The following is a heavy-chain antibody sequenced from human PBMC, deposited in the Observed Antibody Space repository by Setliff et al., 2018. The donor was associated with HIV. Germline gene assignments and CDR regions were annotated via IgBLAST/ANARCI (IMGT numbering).Heavy chain of an antibody. V-gene: IGHV3-48*03. Sequence: GGSLRLSCSASGFNFGEYALSWVRQAPGKGLEWVSYIGSSGSTIYYADSVKGRFTSSRDNARNSLFLQMNSLRAEDTAVYYCARLREYYSYGMDVWGQGTTVTVSS. CDR2: IGSSGSTI. J-gene: IGHJ6*02. CDR3: ARLREYYSYGMDV. CDR1: GFNFGEYA.